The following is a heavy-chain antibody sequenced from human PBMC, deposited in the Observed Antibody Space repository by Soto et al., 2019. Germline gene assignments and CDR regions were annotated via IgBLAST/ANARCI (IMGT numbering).Heavy chain of an antibody. CDR1: EFTFSNYA. J-gene: IGHJ4*02. Sequence: EVQLLESGGGLVQPGGSLRLSCAASEFTFSNYAMSWVRQAPGKGLEWVSAISYGGGTTYYADSVQGRFTISRDNSKNTLYLQMNSLRAEDTAVYYGAKNPGYYYDSTGYHFDYWGQGTLVTVSS. CDR2: ISYGGGTT. CDR3: AKNPGYYYDSTGYHFDY. V-gene: IGHV3-23*01. D-gene: IGHD3-22*01.